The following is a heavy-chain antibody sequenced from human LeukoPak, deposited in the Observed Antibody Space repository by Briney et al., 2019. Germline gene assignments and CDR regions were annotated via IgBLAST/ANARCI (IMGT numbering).Heavy chain of an antibody. CDR1: GFTFSTYA. J-gene: IGHJ4*02. Sequence: GGSLRLSCAASGFTFSTYAMNWVRQAPGKGLEWVSAISGSGGSTYYADSVKGRFTISRDNSKNTLYLQMNSLRAEDTAVYYCAKVEPTTVVTPTLRFDYWGQGTLVTVSS. CDR2: ISGSGGST. V-gene: IGHV3-23*01. D-gene: IGHD4-17*01. CDR3: AKVEPTTVVTPTLRFDY.